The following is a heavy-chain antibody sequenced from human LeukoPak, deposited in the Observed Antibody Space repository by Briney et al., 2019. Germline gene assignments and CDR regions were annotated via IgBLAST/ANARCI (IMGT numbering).Heavy chain of an antibody. Sequence: GGSLRLSCAASGFTFSSYGMHWVRQAPGKGLEWVAVISYDGSNKYYADSVRGRFTISRDNSKNTLYLQMNSLRAEDTAVYYCARDPRYNWNDGAFDYWGQGTLVTVSS. CDR1: GFTFSSYG. V-gene: IGHV3-30*03. D-gene: IGHD1-20*01. J-gene: IGHJ4*02. CDR3: ARDPRYNWNDGAFDY. CDR2: ISYDGSNK.